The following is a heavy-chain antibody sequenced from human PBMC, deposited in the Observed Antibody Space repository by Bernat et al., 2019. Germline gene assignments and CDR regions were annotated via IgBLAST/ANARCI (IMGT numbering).Heavy chain of an antibody. V-gene: IGHV3-66*04. CDR2: IYSGGRT. J-gene: IGHJ2*01. D-gene: IGHD3-22*01. CDR1: GFTVSSNY. Sequence: EVQLVESGGGLVQPGGSLRLSCAASGFTVSSNYMSWVRQAPGKGLEWVSVIYSGGRTYYAASVKGRFTISRDNSKNTLYLQMNSLRAEDTAVYYCARLRPSSSGYQDPYWYFDLWGRGTLVTVSS. CDR3: ARLRPSSSGYQDPYWYFDL.